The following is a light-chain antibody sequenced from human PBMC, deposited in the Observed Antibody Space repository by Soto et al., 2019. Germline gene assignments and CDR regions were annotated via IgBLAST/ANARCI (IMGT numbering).Light chain of an antibody. J-gene: IGLJ3*02. CDR3: ATWDDSLRGWV. CDR1: SSNIGNNY. CDR2: RNY. V-gene: IGLV1-47*01. Sequence: QSVLTQSPSASGTPGQRVTISCSGSSSNIGNNYVYWYQQVPGTAPKLLIYRNYQRPSGVPDRFSGSKSGTSASLAISGLRSEDEADYYSATWDDSLRGWVFGGGTQLTVL.